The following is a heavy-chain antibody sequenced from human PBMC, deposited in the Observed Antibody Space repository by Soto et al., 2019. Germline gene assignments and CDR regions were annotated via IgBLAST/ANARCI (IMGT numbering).Heavy chain of an antibody. CDR1: GYTFTSYA. D-gene: IGHD3-10*01. CDR2: INAGNGNT. J-gene: IGHJ5*02. V-gene: IGHV1-3*01. Sequence: ASVKVSCKASGYTFTSYAMHWVRQAPGQRLEWMGWINAGNGNTKYSQKFQGRVTMTRNISISTAYMELSRLGSDDTAIYYCARMASSGSLNWFDPWGQGTLVTVSS. CDR3: ARMASSGSLNWFDP.